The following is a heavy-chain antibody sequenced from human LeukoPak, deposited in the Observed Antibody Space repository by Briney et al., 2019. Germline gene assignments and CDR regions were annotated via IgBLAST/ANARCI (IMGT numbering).Heavy chain of an antibody. CDR3: ARDRGYSTFDY. CDR2: IKEDGSEI. CDR1: GSTFSSYA. D-gene: IGHD4-23*01. Sequence: GGSLRLSCAASGSTFSSYAMSWVRQAPGKGLEWVANIKEDGSEINYVDSVKGRFTISRDNAKNSLYLQMNSLRVDDTAVYYCARDRGYSTFDYWGQGTLVTVSS. J-gene: IGHJ4*02. V-gene: IGHV3-7*01.